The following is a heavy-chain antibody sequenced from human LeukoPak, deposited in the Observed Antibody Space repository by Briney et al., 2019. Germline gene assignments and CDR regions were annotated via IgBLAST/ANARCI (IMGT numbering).Heavy chain of an antibody. Sequence: PSETLSLTCAVYGGSFSGYYWSWIRQPPGKGLEWIGEINHSGSTNYNPSLKSRVTISVDTSKNQFSLKLSSVTAADTAVYYCARDSRYYYGSGSYYKNGEHYFDYWGQGTLVTVSS. CDR3: ARDSRYYYGSGSYYKNGEHYFDY. V-gene: IGHV4-34*01. CDR2: INHSGST. J-gene: IGHJ4*02. CDR1: GGSFSGYY. D-gene: IGHD3-10*01.